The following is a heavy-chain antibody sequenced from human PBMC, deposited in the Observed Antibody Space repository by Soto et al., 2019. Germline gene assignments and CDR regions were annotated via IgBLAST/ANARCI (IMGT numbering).Heavy chain of an antibody. CDR3: AREDHYYYYYMDV. V-gene: IGHV1-18*01. CDR2: ISAYNGNT. Sequence: GASVKVSCKASGYTFTSYGISWVRQAPGQGLEWMGWISAYNGNTSYAQKFQGRVTMTRNTSISTAYMELSSLRSEDTAVYYCAREDHYYYYYMDVWGKGTTVTVSS. J-gene: IGHJ6*03. CDR1: GYTFTSYG.